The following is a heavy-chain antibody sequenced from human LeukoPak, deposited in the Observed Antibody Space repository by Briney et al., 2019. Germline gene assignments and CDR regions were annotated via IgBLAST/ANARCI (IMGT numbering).Heavy chain of an antibody. Sequence: SETLSLTCAVSGGSISSGGYSWSWIRQPPGKGLEWIGYTYHSGSTYHNPSLKSRVTISVDRSKNQFSLKLSSVTAADTAVYYCARYYYGSGSYRYNWFDPWGQGTLVTVSS. CDR1: GGSISSGGYS. CDR2: TYHSGST. CDR3: ARYYYGSGSYRYNWFDP. D-gene: IGHD3-10*01. J-gene: IGHJ5*02. V-gene: IGHV4-30-2*01.